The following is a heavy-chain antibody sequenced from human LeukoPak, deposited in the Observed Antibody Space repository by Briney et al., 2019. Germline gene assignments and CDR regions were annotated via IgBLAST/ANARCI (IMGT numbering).Heavy chain of an antibody. CDR3: AKGGSAYFLDL. D-gene: IGHD2/OR15-2a*01. Sequence: GGSLRLSCAASGFTVSSNYMSWVRQAPGKGLEWVSVIYSGGSTYYADSVKGRFTISRDNSKSTLFLQMNSLRAEDTALYYCAKGGSAYFLDLWGQGTLVTVSS. CDR1: GFTVSSNY. CDR2: IYSGGST. J-gene: IGHJ5*02. V-gene: IGHV3-53*01.